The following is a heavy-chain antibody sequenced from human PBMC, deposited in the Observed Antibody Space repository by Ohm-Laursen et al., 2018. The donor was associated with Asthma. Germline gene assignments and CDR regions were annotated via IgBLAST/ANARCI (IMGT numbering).Heavy chain of an antibody. CDR3: ARDRSTVVTPNGWYFDL. Sequence: ASVKVSCKASGGTFSSYAISWVRQAPGQGLEWMGWISAYNGNTNYAQKLQGRVTMTTDTSTSTAYMELRSLRSDDTAVYYCARDRSTVVTPNGWYFDLWGRGTLVTVSS. CDR2: ISAYNGNT. V-gene: IGHV1-18*01. D-gene: IGHD4-23*01. J-gene: IGHJ2*01. CDR1: GGTFSSYA.